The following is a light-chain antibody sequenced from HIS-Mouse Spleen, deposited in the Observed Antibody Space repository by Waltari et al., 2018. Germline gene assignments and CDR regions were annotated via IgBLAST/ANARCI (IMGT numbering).Light chain of an antibody. CDR2: QDS. Sequence: SYELTQPPSVSVSPGQTASITCSGDKLGDKYACWYQQKQGQSPVLVIYQDSKRPSGVPQRFSASNSGNTATLTISGTQAMDEADYYCQAWDSSYSVFGGGTKLTVL. CDR3: QAWDSSYSV. J-gene: IGLJ2*01. CDR1: KLGDKY. V-gene: IGLV3-1*01.